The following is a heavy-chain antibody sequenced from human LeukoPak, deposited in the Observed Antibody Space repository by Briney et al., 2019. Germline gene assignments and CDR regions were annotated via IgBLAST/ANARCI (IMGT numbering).Heavy chain of an antibody. CDR1: GFTFDDYA. D-gene: IGHD3-22*01. CDR2: ITWNRDNI. V-gene: IGHV3-9*01. J-gene: IGHJ6*02. CDR3: AKDLSSAITSALVLDV. Sequence: PGGSLRLSCAASGFTFDDYAMHWVRQAPGKGLEWVSGITWNRDNIGYGDSVKGRFTISRDNVKNALYLQMTSLRPEDTALYYCAKDLSSAITSALVLDVWGQGTTVIVSS.